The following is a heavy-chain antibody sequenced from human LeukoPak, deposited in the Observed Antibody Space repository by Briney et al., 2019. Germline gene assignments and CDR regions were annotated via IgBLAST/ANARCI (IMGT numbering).Heavy chain of an antibody. CDR2: INHSGST. CDR3: ASAAGYSSSRNDY. Sequence: SETLSLTCAVYGGSFSGYYWSWIRQPPGKGLEWFGEINHSGSTNYNPSLKSRVTISVDTSKNQFSLKLSSVTAADTAVYYCASAAGYSSSRNDYWGQGTLVTVSS. D-gene: IGHD6-13*01. CDR1: GGSFSGYY. V-gene: IGHV4-34*01. J-gene: IGHJ4*02.